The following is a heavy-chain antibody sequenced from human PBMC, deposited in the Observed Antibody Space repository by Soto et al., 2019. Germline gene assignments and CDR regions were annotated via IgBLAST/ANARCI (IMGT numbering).Heavy chain of an antibody. D-gene: IGHD5-12*01. CDR1: GGSISSSSYY. V-gene: IGHV4-39*01. CDR2: IYYSWST. Sequence: SETLSLTCTVSGGSISSSSYYWGWIRQPPGKGLEWIGSIYYSWSTYYNPSLKSRVTISVDTSKNQFSLKLSSVTAADTAVYYCARRSPLGYSGYDKGFDPWGQGTLVTVSS. CDR3: ARRSPLGYSGYDKGFDP. J-gene: IGHJ5*02.